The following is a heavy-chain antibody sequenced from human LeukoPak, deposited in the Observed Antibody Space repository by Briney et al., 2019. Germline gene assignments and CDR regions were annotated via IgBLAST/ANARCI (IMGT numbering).Heavy chain of an antibody. CDR1: GFTVSSNY. CDR3: ARISGWERAFDI. V-gene: IGHV3-53*01. J-gene: IGHJ3*02. D-gene: IGHD6-19*01. Sequence: GGALRLSCAASGFTVSSNYMSWVRQAPGKGLEWVSVIFSGGSKYYADSVKGRFTISRDNSKNTLYLQMNSLRAEDTAVYYCARISGWERAFDIWGQGTMVTASS. CDR2: IFSGGSK.